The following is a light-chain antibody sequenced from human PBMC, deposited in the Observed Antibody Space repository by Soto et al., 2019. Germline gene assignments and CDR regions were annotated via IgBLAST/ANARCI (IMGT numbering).Light chain of an antibody. Sequence: QSVLTQPPSVSGAPGQRVTISCTGSSSNIGAGYDVHWYQQLPGTPPKLLIYGNTNRPSGVPDRFSGSKSGTSASLAITGLQAEDEADYYCQSYDSSLSGSVMFGGGTKLTVL. CDR3: QSYDSSLSGSVM. V-gene: IGLV1-40*01. CDR2: GNT. CDR1: SSNIGAGYD. J-gene: IGLJ3*02.